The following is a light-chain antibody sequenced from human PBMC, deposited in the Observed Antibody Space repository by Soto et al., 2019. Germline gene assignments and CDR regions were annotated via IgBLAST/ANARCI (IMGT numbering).Light chain of an antibody. CDR3: QQYDDWPWT. J-gene: IGKJ1*01. CDR1: QSVSSSY. V-gene: IGKV3-15*01. CDR2: GAS. Sequence: EIVLTQSPGPLSLSPGERATLSCRSSQSVSSSYLAWYQQKPGQAPRLLIYGASSRATDFPARFSGSGSGTECILTISSLQSEDVAFYYCQQYDDWPWTFGQGTKVDIK.